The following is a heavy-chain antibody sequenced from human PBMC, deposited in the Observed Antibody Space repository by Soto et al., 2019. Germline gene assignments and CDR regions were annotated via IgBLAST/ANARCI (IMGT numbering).Heavy chain of an antibody. Sequence: GGSLRLSCAASGFTFSTYDMSWVRQAPGKGLEWVSVISVSGDNTYYADSVKGRFTISRDNSKNTLYLQVNSLRADDTAVYYCARGGYCTSASCYGSSEYFQQWGQGTLVTVSS. CDR2: ISVSGDNT. D-gene: IGHD2-2*03. J-gene: IGHJ1*01. CDR3: ARGGYCTSASCYGSSEYFQQ. V-gene: IGHV3-23*01. CDR1: GFTFSTYD.